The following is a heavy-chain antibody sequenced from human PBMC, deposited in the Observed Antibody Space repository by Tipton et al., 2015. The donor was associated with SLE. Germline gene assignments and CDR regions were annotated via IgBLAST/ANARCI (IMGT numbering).Heavy chain of an antibody. CDR1: GGSISSSSYY. D-gene: IGHD3-10*01. CDR3: ARLLWFGEGDY. Sequence: TLSLTCTVSGGSISSSSYYWGWIRQPPGKGLEWIGGIYYSGSTYYNPSLKSRVTISVDTSKNQFSLKLSSVTAADTAVYYCARLLWFGEGDYWGQGTLVTVSS. J-gene: IGHJ4*02. CDR2: IYYSGST. V-gene: IGHV4-39*07.